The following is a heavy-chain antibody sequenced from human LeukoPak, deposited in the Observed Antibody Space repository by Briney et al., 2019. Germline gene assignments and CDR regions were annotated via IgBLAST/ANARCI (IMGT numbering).Heavy chain of an antibody. J-gene: IGHJ4*02. CDR1: GYSFTSYW. CDR2: IYPGDSDT. V-gene: IGHV5-51*01. D-gene: IGHD3-3*01. Sequence: GASLQISCKGSGYSFTSYWIGWVRRLPGKGREWRGIIYPGDSDTRYSPSFQGQVTISADKSISTAYLQWSSLKASDTAMYYCARAGGFLEWSYFDYWGQGTLVTVSS. CDR3: ARAGGFLEWSYFDY.